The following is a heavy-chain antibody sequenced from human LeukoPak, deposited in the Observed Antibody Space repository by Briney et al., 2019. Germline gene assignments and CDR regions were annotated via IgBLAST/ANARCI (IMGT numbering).Heavy chain of an antibody. V-gene: IGHV3-23*01. D-gene: IGHD3-10*01. CDR3: AKDSGPDDAFDI. Sequence: GGSLRLSCAASGFTFSSYAMSWVRQAPGKGLEWVSAISGSGGSTYYADSVKGRFAISRDNSKNTLYLQMNSLRAEDTAVYYCAKDSGPDDAFDIWGQGTMVTVSS. CDR2: ISGSGGST. CDR1: GFTFSSYA. J-gene: IGHJ3*02.